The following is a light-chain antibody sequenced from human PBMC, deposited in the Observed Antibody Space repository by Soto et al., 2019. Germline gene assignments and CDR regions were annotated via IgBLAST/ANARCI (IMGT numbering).Light chain of an antibody. CDR3: QQRSNWPPT. V-gene: IGKV3-11*01. CDR2: DVS. J-gene: IGKJ1*01. CDR1: QSVRTY. Sequence: EIVLTQSPATLSLSPGERATLSCRASQSVRTYLAWYQQKPGQAPRLLIHDVSDRATGIPARFSGSGSGTDFTLTISSLEPEDFAVYYCQQRSNWPPTFGQGTNVDIK.